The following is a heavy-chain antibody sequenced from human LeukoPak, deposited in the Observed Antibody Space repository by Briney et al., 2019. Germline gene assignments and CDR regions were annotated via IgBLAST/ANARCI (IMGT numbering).Heavy chain of an antibody. CDR1: GGTFSSYA. D-gene: IGHD6-6*01. Sequence: GASVKVSCKASGGTFSSYAISWVRQAPGQGLDWMGRIIPIFGMANYAQKFQGRVTITADKSTSTAYMELSSLRSEDTAVYYCAREGSIAAPTYGMDVWGQGTTVTVSS. J-gene: IGHJ6*02. CDR2: IIPIFGMA. CDR3: AREGSIAAPTYGMDV. V-gene: IGHV1-69*04.